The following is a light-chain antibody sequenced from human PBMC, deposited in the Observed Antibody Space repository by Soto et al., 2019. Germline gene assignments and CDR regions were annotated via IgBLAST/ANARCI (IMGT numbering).Light chain of an antibody. J-gene: IGLJ2*01. V-gene: IGLV2-14*01. CDR2: DVS. CDR3: SSYTSSLVV. Sequence: QSALTQPASVSGSPGQSITISCTGTSSDVGGYNYVSWYQQHPCKAPKLMIYDVSNRSSGVSNRFYGSKSGNTSSLTISGLKAEDEAEYSCSSYTSSLVVFGGGTKLTVL. CDR1: SSDVGGYNY.